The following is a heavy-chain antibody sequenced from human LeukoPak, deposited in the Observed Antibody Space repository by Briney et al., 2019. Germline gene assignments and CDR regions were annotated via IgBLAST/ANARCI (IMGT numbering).Heavy chain of an antibody. V-gene: IGHV1-2*02. J-gene: IGHJ4*02. CDR1: GYTFTGNH. CDR2: INPNSGGT. CDR3: ARGGSTDSIHSCGGNCYFLDY. Sequence: ASVKLSCKASGYTFTGNHMHWVRQAPGRGLEWMGWINPNSGGTNYAQKFQGRVIMTRDTSISTAYKELSRLGSDDTAVYYCARGGSTDSIHSCGGNCYFLDYWGQGTLVTVSS. D-gene: IGHD2-21*02.